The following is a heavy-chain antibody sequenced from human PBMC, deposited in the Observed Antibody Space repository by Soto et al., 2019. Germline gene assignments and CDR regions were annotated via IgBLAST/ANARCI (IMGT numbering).Heavy chain of an antibody. Sequence: GASVKVSCKASGYTFTGYYMHWVRQAPGQGLEWMGWINPNSGGTNYAQKFQGWVTMTRDTSISTAYMELSRLRSDDTAVYYCARATIVLVPAAMVSHWFDPWGQGTLVTVSS. V-gene: IGHV1-2*04. D-gene: IGHD2-2*01. J-gene: IGHJ5*02. CDR3: ARATIVLVPAAMVSHWFDP. CDR2: INPNSGGT. CDR1: GYTFTGYY.